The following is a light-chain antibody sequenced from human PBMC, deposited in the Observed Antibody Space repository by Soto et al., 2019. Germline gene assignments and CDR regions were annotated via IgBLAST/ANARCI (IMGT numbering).Light chain of an antibody. CDR1: QSVSSS. J-gene: IGKJ4*01. CDR3: QQYNNWPPLT. V-gene: IGKV3-15*01. Sequence: EIVMTQSAATLSVSPGDRATLSCRASQSVSSSLAWYQQIPGQAPRLLIYDASTRATGIPARFGGSGSGTEFTLTISSLQSEGFAVYYCQQYNNWPPLTFGGGTKVELK. CDR2: DAS.